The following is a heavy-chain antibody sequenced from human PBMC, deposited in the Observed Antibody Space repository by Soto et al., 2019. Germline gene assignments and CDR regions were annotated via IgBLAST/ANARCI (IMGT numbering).Heavy chain of an antibody. V-gene: IGHV4-39*01. CDR1: GGFVSSSGYY. CDR3: ASLGSGSYYNAYYYYYMDV. Sequence: SETLSLTCTVSGGFVSSSGYYWGWIRQPPGKGLEWIGSIYYSGSTYYNTSLKSRVTISVDTSKNQFSLKLSSVTAADTAVYYCASLGSGSYYNAYYYYYMDVWGKGTTVTVSS. D-gene: IGHD3-10*01. CDR2: IYYSGST. J-gene: IGHJ6*03.